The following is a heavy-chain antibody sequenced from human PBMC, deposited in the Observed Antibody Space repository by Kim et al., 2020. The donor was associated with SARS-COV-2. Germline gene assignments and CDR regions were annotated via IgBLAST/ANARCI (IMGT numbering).Heavy chain of an antibody. Sequence: ASVKVSCKASGYTFTSYGISWVRQAPGQGLEWMGWISAYNGNTNYAQKLQGRVTMTTDTSTSTAYMELRSLRSDDTAVYYCARDVRRHDSSGYYCYWGQGTLGTVSS. D-gene: IGHD3-22*01. CDR2: ISAYNGNT. V-gene: IGHV1-18*04. CDR1: GYTFTSYG. CDR3: ARDVRRHDSSGYYCY. J-gene: IGHJ4*02.